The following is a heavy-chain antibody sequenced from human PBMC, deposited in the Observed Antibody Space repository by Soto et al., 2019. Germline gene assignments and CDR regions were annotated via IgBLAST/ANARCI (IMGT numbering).Heavy chain of an antibody. J-gene: IGHJ5*02. V-gene: IGHV4-4*07. D-gene: IGHD6-13*01. CDR1: GGSISSDY. Sequence: VQLQESGPGLVKPSETLSLICTVSGGSISSDYLSWIRQPAGKGLEWIGRVYTSGYSNSNPSLTSRVTMSVDTSKKQFSLNLSSVTDADTAVYYCARETTTAGTVNWFDPWGQGTLVTVSS. CDR3: ARETTTAGTVNWFDP. CDR2: VYTSGYS.